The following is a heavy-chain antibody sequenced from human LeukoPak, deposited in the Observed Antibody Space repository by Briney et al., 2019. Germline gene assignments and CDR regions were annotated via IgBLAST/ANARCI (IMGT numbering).Heavy chain of an antibody. CDR2: IYYSGST. J-gene: IGHJ4*02. Sequence: SETLSLTCTVSGGSISSGGYYWSWTRQHPGKGLEWIGYIYYSGSTYYNPSLKSRVTISVDTSKNQFSLKLSSVTAADTAVYYCARVPMITFGGVIEMYYFDYWGQGTLVTVSS. CDR1: GGSISSGGYY. V-gene: IGHV4-31*03. CDR3: ARVPMITFGGVIEMYYFDY. D-gene: IGHD3-16*02.